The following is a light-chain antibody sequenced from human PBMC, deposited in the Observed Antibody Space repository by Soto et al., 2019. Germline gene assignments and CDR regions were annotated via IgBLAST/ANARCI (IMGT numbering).Light chain of an antibody. CDR2: WAS. J-gene: IGKJ1*01. Sequence: DIVMTQSPDSLAVSLGERATINCKSSQSIFYSSNNKNYLAWYQQRPGQPPRLLIYWASTRESGVPDRFSGSGSGIDFALTISSLQAEDVAVYYCQQYYSSPTWTFGQGTKVEIK. V-gene: IGKV4-1*01. CDR1: QSIFYSSNNKNY. CDR3: QQYYSSPTWT.